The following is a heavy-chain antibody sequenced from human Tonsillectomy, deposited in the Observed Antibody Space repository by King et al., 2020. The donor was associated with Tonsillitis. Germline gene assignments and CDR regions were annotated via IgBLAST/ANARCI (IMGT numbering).Heavy chain of an antibody. D-gene: IGHD3-9*01. CDR2: ISGSGDNT. V-gene: IGHV3-23*04. J-gene: IGHJ6*02. CDR1: GFTFSNYA. CDR3: AKTLTGYLIDYYFGMDV. Sequence: VQLVESGGGLVQPGGSLRLSCAASGFTFSNYAMSWVRQAPGKGLEWVSAISGSGDNTYYADSVKGRFTISRDNSKNTLYLQMNSLRAEDTALYYCAKTLTGYLIDYYFGMDVWGQGTRVTVSS.